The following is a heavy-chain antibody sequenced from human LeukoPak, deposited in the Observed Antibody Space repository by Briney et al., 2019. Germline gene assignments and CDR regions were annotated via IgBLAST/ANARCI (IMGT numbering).Heavy chain of an antibody. CDR1: GFTFSSYS. CDR2: ISSSSSTI. CDR3: ARAVGTRFDP. V-gene: IGHV3-48*04. Sequence: GGSLRLSCAASGFTFSSYSMNWVRQAPGKGLEWVSYISSSSSTIYYADSVKGRFTISRDNAKNSLYLQMNSLRAEDTAVYYCARAVGTRFDPWGQGALVTVSS. D-gene: IGHD3-10*01. J-gene: IGHJ5*02.